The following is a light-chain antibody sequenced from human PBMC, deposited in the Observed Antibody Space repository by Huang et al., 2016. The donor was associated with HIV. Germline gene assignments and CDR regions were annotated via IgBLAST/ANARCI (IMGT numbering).Light chain of an antibody. Sequence: EIVLTQSPATVSLSPGERATLSCMASQSISNYLAWYQQKPGQAPRLLIYDTSKRATGTPARFSGSGSGTDFTLTISSLEPEDIATYYCQQRTNRPLFGGGTKVEIK. V-gene: IGKV3-11*01. CDR2: DTS. J-gene: IGKJ4*01. CDR1: QSISNY. CDR3: QQRTNRPL.